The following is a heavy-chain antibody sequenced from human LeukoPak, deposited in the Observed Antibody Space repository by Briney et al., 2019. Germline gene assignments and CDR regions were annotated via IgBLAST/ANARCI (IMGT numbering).Heavy chain of an antibody. J-gene: IGHJ6*02. CDR3: ARGGLVPAAYYYYGMDV. Sequence: GGSLRLSCAASGFTFSSYAMSWVRQAPGKGLEWVSVIYSGGSTYYADSVKGRFTISRDNSKNTLYLQMNSLRAEDTAVYYCARGGLVPAAYYYYGMDVWGQGTTVTVSS. CDR1: GFTFSSYA. CDR2: IYSGGST. V-gene: IGHV3-66*02. D-gene: IGHD2-2*01.